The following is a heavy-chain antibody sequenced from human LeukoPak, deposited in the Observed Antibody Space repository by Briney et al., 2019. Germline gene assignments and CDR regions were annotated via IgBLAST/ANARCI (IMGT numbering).Heavy chain of an antibody. CDR2: MNPNSGNT. Sequence: ASVKVSCKASGYTFTSYDINWVRQATGQGLEWMGWMNPNSGNTGYAQKFQGRVTMTRNTSISTAYMELSSLRSEDTAVYYCARGRSRYFDWLLESQYYYYYYYMDVWGKGTTVTISS. V-gene: IGHV1-8*01. D-gene: IGHD3-9*01. J-gene: IGHJ6*03. CDR1: GYTFTSYD. CDR3: ARGRSRYFDWLLESQYYYYYYYMDV.